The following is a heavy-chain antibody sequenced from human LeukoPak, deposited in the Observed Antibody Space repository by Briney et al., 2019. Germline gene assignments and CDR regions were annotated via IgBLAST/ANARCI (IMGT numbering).Heavy chain of an antibody. Sequence: ASETVSCTTSGHIFTTHYIHWMRQAPGQRLEWLGRVNTDNTKSEYSQKSQGRVIITRDTSASTAYMEMSGLRSEDTAMYYCAMSVEMAAIPSFDYWGQGTLVTVSS. J-gene: IGHJ4*02. CDR2: VNTDNTKS. V-gene: IGHV1-3*04. CDR1: GHIFTTHY. D-gene: IGHD5-24*01. CDR3: AMSVEMAAIPSFDY.